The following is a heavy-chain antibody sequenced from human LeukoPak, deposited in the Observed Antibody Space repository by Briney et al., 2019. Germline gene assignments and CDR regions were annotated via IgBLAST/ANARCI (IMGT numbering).Heavy chain of an antibody. J-gene: IGHJ5*02. D-gene: IGHD4-17*01. CDR1: GYTFTDNY. V-gene: IGHV1-2*02. CDR2: INPYSGDT. CDR3: ARGDSSDYLAVSS. Sequence: ASVKVSCKASGYTFTDNYIHWARQAPGQGLEWMGWINPYSGDTNYALKFQGRVTMTRDTSISTAYMELSRLRSDDTAFYYCARGDSSDYLAVSSWGQGTLVTVSS.